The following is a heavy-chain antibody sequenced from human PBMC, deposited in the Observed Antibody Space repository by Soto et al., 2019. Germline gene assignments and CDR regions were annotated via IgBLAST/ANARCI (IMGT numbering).Heavy chain of an antibody. CDR1: GFTFSSYA. D-gene: IGHD6-6*01. Sequence: GGSLRLSCAASGFTFSSYAMHWVRQAPGKGLEWVAVISYDGSNKYYADSVKGRFTISRDNSKNTLYLQMNSLRAEDTAVYYCARDPEPNPSSSSELDYWGQGTLVTVSS. CDR2: ISYDGSNK. CDR3: ARDPEPNPSSSSELDY. J-gene: IGHJ4*02. V-gene: IGHV3-30-3*01.